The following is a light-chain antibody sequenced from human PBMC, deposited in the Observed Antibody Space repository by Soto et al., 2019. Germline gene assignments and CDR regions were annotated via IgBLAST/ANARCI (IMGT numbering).Light chain of an antibody. V-gene: IGKV4-1*01. CDR2: GAS. Sequence: DIVMTQSPDSLAVSLGERATINCKSSQRILYSSDNKNYLAWYQHKAGQTPKLLIYGASIRESGVPARFRGSGSGTDFTLTISSLQAEDVAVYYCQQYHSTPFTFGPGPKVEIK. CDR1: QRILYSSDNKNY. J-gene: IGKJ3*01. CDR3: QQYHSTPFT.